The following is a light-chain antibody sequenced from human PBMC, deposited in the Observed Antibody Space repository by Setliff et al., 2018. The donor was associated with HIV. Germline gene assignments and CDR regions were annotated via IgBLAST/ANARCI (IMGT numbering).Light chain of an antibody. CDR1: SSDIGRYNY. Sequence: QSVLTQPASVSGSPGQSITISCAGASSDIGRYNYVSWYQQHPGKAPKLMIYEVSNRPSGVSNRFSGSKSGNTASLTISGLQAEDEADYYCTSYSSITTLVFGGGTKVTVL. CDR3: TSYSSITTLV. V-gene: IGLV2-14*01. CDR2: EVS. J-gene: IGLJ2*01.